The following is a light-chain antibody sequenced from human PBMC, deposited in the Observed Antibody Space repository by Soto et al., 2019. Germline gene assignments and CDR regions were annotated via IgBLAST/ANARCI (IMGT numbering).Light chain of an antibody. V-gene: IGKV3-11*01. Sequence: EIVLTQSPATLSLSPGERATLSCRASQSVSSYLAWYQQKPGQAPRLLIYDASNRATGIPARFSGSGSGTDFTLTISSLEPEDFAVYYCQQRRFFGGGTKVEIK. CDR2: DAS. J-gene: IGKJ4*01. CDR3: QQRRF. CDR1: QSVSSY.